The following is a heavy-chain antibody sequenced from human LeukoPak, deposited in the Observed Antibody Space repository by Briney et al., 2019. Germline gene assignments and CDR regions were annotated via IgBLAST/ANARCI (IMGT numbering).Heavy chain of an antibody. J-gene: IGHJ5*02. Sequence: GASVKVSCKASGYTFTSYGISWVRQAPGQGLQWMGWMNPNSGNAAYAQKFQGRVTMTRNTSITTAYMELSSLRSEDTAVYYCARGLRWSRNWFDPWGQGTLVTVSS. CDR1: GYTFTSYG. CDR2: MNPNSGNA. D-gene: IGHD5-24*01. V-gene: IGHV1-8*01. CDR3: ARGLRWSRNWFDP.